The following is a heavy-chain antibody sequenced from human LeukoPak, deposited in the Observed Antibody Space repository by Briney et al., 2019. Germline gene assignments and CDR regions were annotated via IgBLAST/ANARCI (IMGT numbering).Heavy chain of an antibody. CDR3: ARPHYSNYQFDY. J-gene: IGHJ4*02. CDR1: GGSISSSSYY. Sequence: SETLSLTCTVSGGSISSSSYYWGWIHQPPGKGLEWIGSIYYSGSTYYNPSLKSRVTISVDTSKNQFSLKLSSVTAADTAVYYCARPHYSNYQFDYWGQGTLVTVSS. V-gene: IGHV4-39*01. D-gene: IGHD4-11*01. CDR2: IYYSGST.